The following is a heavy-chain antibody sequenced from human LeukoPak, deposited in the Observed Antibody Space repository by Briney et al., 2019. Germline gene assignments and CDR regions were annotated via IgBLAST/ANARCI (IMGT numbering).Heavy chain of an antibody. V-gene: IGHV4-59*01. CDR1: GGSISSYY. J-gene: IGHJ3*02. D-gene: IGHD3-9*01. CDR2: IYYSGST. Sequence: SETLSLTCTVSGGSISSYYWSWIRQPPGKGLEWIGYIYYSGSTNYNPSLKSRVTISVDTSKNQFSLKLSSVTAADTAVYYYASSYVEYDILGAFDIWGQGTMVTVSS. CDR3: ASSYVEYDILGAFDI.